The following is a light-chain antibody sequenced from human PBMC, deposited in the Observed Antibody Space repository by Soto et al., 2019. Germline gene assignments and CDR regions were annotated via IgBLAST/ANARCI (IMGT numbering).Light chain of an antibody. V-gene: IGKV1-12*01. CDR3: QQRSNWPLT. CDR2: AAS. J-gene: IGKJ4*01. CDR1: QGISSW. Sequence: DIQMTQSPSSVSASVGDRVTITCRASQGISSWLAWYQQKPGKAPKLLIYAASNRATGIPARFSGRWSGTDFTLTISSLEPEDFAVYYCQQRSNWPLTFGGGTKVEIK.